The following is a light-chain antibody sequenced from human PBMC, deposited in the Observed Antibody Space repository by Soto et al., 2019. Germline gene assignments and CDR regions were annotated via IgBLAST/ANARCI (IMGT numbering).Light chain of an antibody. CDR3: QQYAT. CDR2: DAS. CDR1: QSISSW. J-gene: IGKJ1*01. V-gene: IGKV1-5*01. Sequence: DIQMTQSPSTLSASVGDRVTITCRASQSISSWLAWYQQKPGKAPKVLIYDASSLESGVPSRFSGSGSGTEFPLAFSSVQPDDFAHYYCQQYATFGQGTKVEIK.